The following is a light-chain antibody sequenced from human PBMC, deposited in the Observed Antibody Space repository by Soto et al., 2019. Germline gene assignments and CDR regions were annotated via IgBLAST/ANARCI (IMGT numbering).Light chain of an antibody. CDR1: SSDVGDYNY. J-gene: IGLJ2*01. V-gene: IGLV2-14*03. CDR3: SSYTSSSTLLV. CDR2: DVS. Sequence: QSVRTQPASVSGSPGQSITISCTGTSSDVGDYNYVSWYQQHPGKAPKLMIYDVSNRPSGVSNRFSGSKSGSTASLTISGLQAEDEADYYCSSYTSSSTLLVFGGGTKLTVL.